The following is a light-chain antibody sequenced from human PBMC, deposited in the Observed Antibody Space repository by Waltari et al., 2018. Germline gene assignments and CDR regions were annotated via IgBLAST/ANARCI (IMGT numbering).Light chain of an antibody. V-gene: IGKV1-5*01. CDR2: DAS. J-gene: IGKJ4*01. CDR3: QQYNSYSLT. Sequence: DIQMTHSPSTLSASVGDRVTITCRASQSISSWLAWYHQKPGKAPKLLIYDASSLESGVPSRFSGSGSGTEFTLTISSLQPDDFATYYCQQYNSYSLTFGGGTKVEIK. CDR1: QSISSW.